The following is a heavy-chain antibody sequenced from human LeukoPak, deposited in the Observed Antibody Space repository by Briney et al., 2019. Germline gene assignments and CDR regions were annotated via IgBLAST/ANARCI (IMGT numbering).Heavy chain of an antibody. CDR1: GFTFSSYE. Sequence: GGSLRLSCAASGFTFSSYEMNWVRQAPGTRREWVSYIRRSGRTIYYADAVKSRFTISRDNAKHSLYLQMNSLRAEDTAVYYCAREWATMVRGATEPFDYWGQGTLGTVSS. V-gene: IGHV3-48*03. D-gene: IGHD3-10*01. J-gene: IGHJ4*02. CDR3: AREWATMVRGATEPFDY. CDR2: IRRSGRTI.